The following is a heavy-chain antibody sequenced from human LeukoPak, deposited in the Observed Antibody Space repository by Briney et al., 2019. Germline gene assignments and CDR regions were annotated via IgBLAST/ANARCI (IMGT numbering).Heavy chain of an antibody. D-gene: IGHD3-16*01. J-gene: IGHJ4*02. V-gene: IGHV3-48*03. CDR3: AKRGLM. CDR2: ISSSGSTT. Sequence: GGSLRLSCAASGFTFSSYEMNWVRQAPGKGLEWVSYISSSGSTTYYADSVKGRFTISRDNSKNTLYLQMNSLRAEDTAVYYCAKRGLMRGQGTLVTVSS. CDR1: GFTFSSYE.